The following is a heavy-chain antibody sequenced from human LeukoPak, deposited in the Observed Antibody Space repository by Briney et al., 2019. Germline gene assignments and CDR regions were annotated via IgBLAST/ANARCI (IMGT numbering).Heavy chain of an antibody. CDR1: GFTFSSYE. CDR3: ARASHYGSGSALDY. D-gene: IGHD3-10*01. Sequence: GGSLRLSCAASGFTFSSYEMNWVRQAPGKGLEWVSYISSSGSTIYYADSVKGRFTISRDNAKNSLYLQMNSLRAEDTAVYYCARASHYGSGSALDYWGQGTLVTVSS. CDR2: ISSSGSTI. J-gene: IGHJ4*02. V-gene: IGHV3-48*03.